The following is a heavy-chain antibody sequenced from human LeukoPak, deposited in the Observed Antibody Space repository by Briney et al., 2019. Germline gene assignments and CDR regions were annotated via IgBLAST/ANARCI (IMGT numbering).Heavy chain of an antibody. CDR2: INPNSGST. Sequence: GASVKVSCKASGYTFTGYYMHWVRQAPGQGLEWMGWINPNSGSTNYAQKFQGRVTMTRDTSISTAYMELSRLRSDDTAVYYCARDRGYSYGTDYWGQGTLVTVSS. V-gene: IGHV1-2*02. CDR3: ARDRGYSYGTDY. J-gene: IGHJ4*02. CDR1: GYTFTGYY. D-gene: IGHD5-18*01.